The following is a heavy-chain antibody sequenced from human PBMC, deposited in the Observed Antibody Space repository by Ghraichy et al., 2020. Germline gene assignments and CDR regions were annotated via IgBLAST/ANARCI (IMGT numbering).Heavy chain of an antibody. Sequence: SQTLSLTCIVSGVSISHYHWSWIRQPPGKGLEWIGYIHHSGSTNSKTSLQSRVSISMDTSKNQFSLNLSSVTAADTAVYFCARGVDGGPYWGYMDVWGKGTTVTVSS. D-gene: IGHD2-8*02. CDR1: GVSISHYH. CDR3: ARGVDGGPYWGYMDV. J-gene: IGHJ6*04. CDR2: IHHSGST. V-gene: IGHV4-59*01.